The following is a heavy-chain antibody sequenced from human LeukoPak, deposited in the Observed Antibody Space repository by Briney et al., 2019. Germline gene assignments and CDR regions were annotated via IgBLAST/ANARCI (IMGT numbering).Heavy chain of an antibody. CDR2: IIPIFGTA. D-gene: IGHD6-13*01. CDR3: ASPTNSGGSWYNY. CDR1: GGTFSSYA. J-gene: IGHJ4*02. V-gene: IGHV1-69*05. Sequence: ALVKVSCKASGGTFSSYAISWVLQAPGQGLEWMGRIIPIFGTANYAQKFQGRVTITTDESTSTAYMELSSLRSEDTAVYYCASPTNSGGSWYNYWGQGTLVTVSS.